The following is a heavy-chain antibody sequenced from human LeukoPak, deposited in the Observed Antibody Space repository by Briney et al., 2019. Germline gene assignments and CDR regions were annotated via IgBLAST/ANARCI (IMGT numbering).Heavy chain of an antibody. V-gene: IGHV4-30-4*01. CDR1: GDSISSSDYY. CDR3: ARGPPYYFDY. Sequence: SETLSLTCVVSGDSISSSDYYWSWIRQPPGKGLEWVGYIYYSGSTYYNPSLRSRLTMSVDTSKNQFSLNLSSVTAADTAVYFCARGPPYYFDYWGQGTLVTVSS. J-gene: IGHJ4*02. CDR2: IYYSGST.